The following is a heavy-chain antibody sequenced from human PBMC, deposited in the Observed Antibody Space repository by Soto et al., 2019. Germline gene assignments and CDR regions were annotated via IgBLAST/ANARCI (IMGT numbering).Heavy chain of an antibody. V-gene: IGHV3-33*01. CDR3: ACLGRVASAAPGGDY. J-gene: IGHJ4*02. Sequence: QVQLVESGGGVVQPGRSLRLSCAASGFTFSNYGMHWVRQAPGKGLEWVAVIWYDGSSQYYADSVKGRFTISRDNSKNTLFLQMNSLRAEDTAMYFCACLGRVASAAPGGDYWGQGTLVTASS. CDR1: GFTFSNYG. CDR2: IWYDGSSQ. D-gene: IGHD2-2*01.